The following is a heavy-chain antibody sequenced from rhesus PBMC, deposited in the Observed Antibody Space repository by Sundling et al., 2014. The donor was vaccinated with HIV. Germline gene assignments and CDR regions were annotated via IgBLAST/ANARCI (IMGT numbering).Heavy chain of an antibody. V-gene: IGHV4-127*01. J-gene: IGHJ4*01. CDR3: ARDLHGSTDY. Sequence: QVQLQESGPGLVKPSETLSLTCAVSGDSISGGFGWVWIHQPPGKGLEWIGTIYSSNGDTYYSPSLKSRVTISTDTSKNQFSLKLTSVMAADTAVYYCARDLHGSTDYWGQGSPGHRLL. CDR2: IYSSNGDT. D-gene: IGHD4-29*01. CDR1: GDSISGGFG.